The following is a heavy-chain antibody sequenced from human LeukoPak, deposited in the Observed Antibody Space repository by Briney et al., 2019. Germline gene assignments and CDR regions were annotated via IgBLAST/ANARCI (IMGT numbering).Heavy chain of an antibody. CDR1: GFTFTTYA. V-gene: IGHV3-23*01. CDR3: ARDGRFGELSDAFDI. D-gene: IGHD3-10*01. Sequence: GGSLRLSCAASGFTFTTYAMSWVRQAPGKGLEWVSGISGLGDNTYYADSVKGRFTISRDNAKNSLYLQMNSLRAEDTAVYYCARDGRFGELSDAFDIWGQGTMVTVSS. CDR2: ISGLGDNT. J-gene: IGHJ3*02.